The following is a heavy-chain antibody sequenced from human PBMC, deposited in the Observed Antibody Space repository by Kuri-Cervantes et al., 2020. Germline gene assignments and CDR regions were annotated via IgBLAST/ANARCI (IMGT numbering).Heavy chain of an antibody. CDR1: GFTFSSYG. CDR3: ASFRSGYSYGPRGSYYHYGMDV. V-gene: IGHV3-33*03. CDR2: IWYDGSNK. D-gene: IGHD5-18*01. J-gene: IGHJ6*02. Sequence: GGSLRLSCAASGFTFSSYGMHWVRQAPGKGLEWVAVIWYDGSNKYYADSVKGRFTISRDNAKNSLYLQMNSLRAEDTAVYYCASFRSGYSYGPRGSYYHYGMDVWGQGTTVTVSS.